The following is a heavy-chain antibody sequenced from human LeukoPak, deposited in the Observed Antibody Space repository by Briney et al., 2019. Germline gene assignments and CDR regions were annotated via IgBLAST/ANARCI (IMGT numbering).Heavy chain of an antibody. V-gene: IGHV1-2*02. J-gene: IGHJ6*02. Sequence: ASVTVSCKASGYTLTGHYLHWVRQAPGQGLEWMGWINPNTGATTYAQRFQGRVTLTRDTSISTAYMDLSRLRPDDTAVYYCAKGVVAATNAAYYGMDVWGQGTTVTVSS. D-gene: IGHD2-15*01. CDR2: INPNTGAT. CDR3: AKGVVAATNAAYYGMDV. CDR1: GYTLTGHY.